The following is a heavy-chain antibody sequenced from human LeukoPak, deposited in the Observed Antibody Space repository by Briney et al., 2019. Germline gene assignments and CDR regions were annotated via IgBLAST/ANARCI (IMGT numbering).Heavy chain of an antibody. Sequence: GGSLRLSCAASGFTFDDYAMHWVRQAPGKGLEWVSGISWNSGSIGYADSVKGRFTISRDNAKNSLYLQMNSLRAEDTALYYCARDSRRPYSSSVDAFDIWGQGTMVTVSS. CDR2: ISWNSGSI. V-gene: IGHV3-9*01. CDR3: ARDSRRPYSSSVDAFDI. D-gene: IGHD6-6*01. J-gene: IGHJ3*02. CDR1: GFTFDDYA.